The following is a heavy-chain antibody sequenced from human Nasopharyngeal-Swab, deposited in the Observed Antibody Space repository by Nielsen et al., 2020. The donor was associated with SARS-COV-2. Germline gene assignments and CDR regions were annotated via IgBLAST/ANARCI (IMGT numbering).Heavy chain of an antibody. CDR3: ARAADGYNSFDP. CDR1: GFSFNSHA. CDR2: IPYAGSSE. J-gene: IGHJ5*02. D-gene: IGHD5-24*01. Sequence: GESLKISCAASGFSFNSHAMHWVRQAPGKGLEWVAVIPYAGSSEYYADSVKGRFTISRDNFKDTLYLQMDSLRPEDTAVYYCARAADGYNSFDPWGQGTLVTVSS. V-gene: IGHV3-30*04.